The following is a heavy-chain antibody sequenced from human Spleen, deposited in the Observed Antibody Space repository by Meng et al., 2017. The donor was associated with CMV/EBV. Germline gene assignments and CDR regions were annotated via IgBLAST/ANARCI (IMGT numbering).Heavy chain of an antibody. CDR2: ISSSSSTI. V-gene: IGHV3-48*04. CDR1: GFTFSSYS. CDR3: ARDILGYYDFWSGPNWFDP. J-gene: IGHJ5*02. Sequence: GESLKISCAASGFTFSSYSMNWVRQAPGKGLEWVSYISSSSSTIYYADSVKGRFTISRDNAKNSLYLPMNSLRAEDTAVYYCARDILGYYDFWSGPNWFDPWGQGTLVTVSS. D-gene: IGHD3-3*01.